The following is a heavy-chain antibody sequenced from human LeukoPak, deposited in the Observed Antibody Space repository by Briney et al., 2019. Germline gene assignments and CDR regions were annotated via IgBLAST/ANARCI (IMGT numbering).Heavy chain of an antibody. CDR3: ARGPRRITGTKGAFDI. Sequence: SETLSLTCAVYGGSFSGYYWSWIRQPPGKGLEWIGEINHSGSTNYNPSLKSRVTISVDTSKNQFSLKLSSVTAADTAVYYCARGPRRITGTKGAFDIWGQGTMVTVSS. CDR2: INHSGST. V-gene: IGHV4-34*01. D-gene: IGHD1-7*01. J-gene: IGHJ3*02. CDR1: GGSFSGYY.